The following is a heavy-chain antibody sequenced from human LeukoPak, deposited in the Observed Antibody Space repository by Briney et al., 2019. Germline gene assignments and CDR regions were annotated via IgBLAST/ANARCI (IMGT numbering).Heavy chain of an antibody. Sequence: SETLSLTCAVYGGSFSGYYWSWIRQPPGKGLEWIGEINHSGSTNYNPSLKSRVTISVATSKNQFSLKLSSVTAADTAVYYCARSFLIAAAGIGWFDPWGQGTLVTVSS. CDR1: GGSFSGYY. CDR3: ARSFLIAAAGIGWFDP. J-gene: IGHJ5*02. V-gene: IGHV4-34*01. CDR2: INHSGST. D-gene: IGHD6-13*01.